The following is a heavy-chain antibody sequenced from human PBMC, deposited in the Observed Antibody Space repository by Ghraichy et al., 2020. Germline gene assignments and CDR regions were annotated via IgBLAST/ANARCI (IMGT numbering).Heavy chain of an antibody. Sequence: ASVKVSCKASGFPFTNYAITWVLQAPGQGLEWMGWISAYNGDTIYAQKFQGRVTMNADTPTSTAYMELRSLRDDDTAVYYCSRFSQLLPYYYYYMDVWGKGTSVTVSS. CDR2: ISAYNGDT. CDR3: SRFSQLLPYYYYYMDV. D-gene: IGHD2-2*01. CDR1: GFPFTNYA. J-gene: IGHJ6*03. V-gene: IGHV1-18*01.